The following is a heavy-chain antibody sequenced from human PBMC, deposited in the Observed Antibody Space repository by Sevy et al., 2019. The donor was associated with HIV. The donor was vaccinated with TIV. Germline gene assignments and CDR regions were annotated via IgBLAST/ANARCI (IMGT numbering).Heavy chain of an antibody. V-gene: IGHV3-21*06. D-gene: IGHD3-3*01. J-gene: IGHJ6*02. CDR2: ISTSSGYI. Sequence: GGSLRLSCAASGFTFSNYNINWVRQSPGKGLEWVSFISTSSGYIYYEDSVKGRFTISRDNAKNSLYLQMNSLRAEDTVVYYCARDKTILEGRYGMDVWGQGTTVTVSS. CDR3: ARDKTILEGRYGMDV. CDR1: GFTFSNYN.